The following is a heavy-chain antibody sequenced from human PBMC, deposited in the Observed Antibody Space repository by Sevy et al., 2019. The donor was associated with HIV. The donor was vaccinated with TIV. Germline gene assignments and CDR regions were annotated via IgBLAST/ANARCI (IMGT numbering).Heavy chain of an antibody. CDR2: ISGSSSTI. CDR3: VRGTGPGSFLFDY. J-gene: IGHJ4*02. CDR1: GFSFSDYR. V-gene: IGHV3-48*01. Sequence: GGSLRISCAASGFSFSDYRLSWVRQTPEKGLEWLSLISGSSSTIHYADSVKGRFTISRDNGKNSLCLQMNSLRVEDTAMYYCVRGTGPGSFLFDYWGQGTLVTVSS.